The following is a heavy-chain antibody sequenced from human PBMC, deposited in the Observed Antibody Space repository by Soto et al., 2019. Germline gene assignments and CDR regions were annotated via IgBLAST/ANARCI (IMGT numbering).Heavy chain of an antibody. J-gene: IGHJ1*01. CDR2: ISHTGYT. CDR3: ARGQLRFAY. CDR1: DASVSKYY. D-gene: IGHD3-10*01. V-gene: IGHV4-59*02. Sequence: SETLSLTCSVSDASVSKYYWSWIRQPPGKGLEWIGYISHTGYTSYNPSLESRLTISMDKSKNQLSLNLNSVTTADTAVYYCARGQLRFAYWGQGTQGTVSS.